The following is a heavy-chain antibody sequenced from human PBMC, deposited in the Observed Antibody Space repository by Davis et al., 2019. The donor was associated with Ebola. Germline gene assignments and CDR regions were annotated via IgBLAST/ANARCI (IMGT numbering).Heavy chain of an antibody. CDR3: ARGDGYNFWDH. V-gene: IGHV3-23*01. CDR2: ISGSGGST. CDR1: GFSFSAYW. J-gene: IGHJ4*02. D-gene: IGHD5-24*01. Sequence: GGSLRLSCAASGFSFSAYWMHWVRQAPGKGLEWVSAISGSGGSTFYADSVKGRFTISRDISKNTVYLQMNSLRAEDTAVYYCARGDGYNFWDHWGQGILVTVSS.